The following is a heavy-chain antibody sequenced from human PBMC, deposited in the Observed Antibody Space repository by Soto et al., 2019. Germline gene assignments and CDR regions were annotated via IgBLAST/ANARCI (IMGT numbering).Heavy chain of an antibody. Sequence: PSETLSLTCTFSGVSISSSSYYLGWIRQPPGKGLEWIGSIYYSGSTYYNPSLKSRVTISVDTSKNQFSLKLSSVTAADTAVYYCASRRGYSSLFQHWGQGTLVTVSS. V-gene: IGHV4-39*01. CDR1: GVSISSSSYY. CDR2: IYYSGST. D-gene: IGHD6-13*01. J-gene: IGHJ1*01. CDR3: ASRRGYSSLFQH.